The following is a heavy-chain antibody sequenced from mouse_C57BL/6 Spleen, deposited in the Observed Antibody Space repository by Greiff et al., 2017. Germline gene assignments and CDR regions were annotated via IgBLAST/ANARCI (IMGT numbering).Heavy chain of an antibody. CDR2: ISSGSSTI. CDR3: ARPTVVAPSFAY. V-gene: IGHV5-17*01. Sequence: DVKLVASGGGLVKPGGSLKLSCAASGFTFSDYGMHWVRQAPEKGLEWVAYISSGSSTIYYADTVKGRFTISRDNAKNTLFLQMTSLRSEDTAMYYCARPTVVAPSFAYWGQGTLVTVSA. J-gene: IGHJ3*01. CDR1: GFTFSDYG. D-gene: IGHD1-1*01.